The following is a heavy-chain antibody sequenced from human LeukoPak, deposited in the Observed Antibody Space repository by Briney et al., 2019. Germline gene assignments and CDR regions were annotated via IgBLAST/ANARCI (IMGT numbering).Heavy chain of an antibody. CDR3: AISPWNYYDSSGYYLAFDY. Sequence: ASVKVSCKASGYTFTGYYMHWVRQAPGQGLEWMGWINPNSGGTNYAQKFQGRVTMTRDTSISTAYMELSRLRSDDTAVYYCAISPWNYYDSSGYYLAFDYWGQGTLVTVSS. J-gene: IGHJ4*02. CDR1: GYTFTGYY. V-gene: IGHV1-2*02. D-gene: IGHD3-22*01. CDR2: INPNSGGT.